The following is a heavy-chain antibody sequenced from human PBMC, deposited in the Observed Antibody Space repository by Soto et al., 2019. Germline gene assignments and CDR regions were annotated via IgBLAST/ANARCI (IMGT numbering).Heavy chain of an antibody. V-gene: IGHV1-2*02. CDR2: INPNSGGT. D-gene: IGHD2-15*01. Sequence: ASVKVSCKASGYTFTGYYMHWVRQAPGQGLEWMGWINPNSGGTNYAQKFQGRLTMTRDTSISTAYMELSRLRSDDTAVYYCARGGSNIVVVVAATLRWFDPWGQGTLVTVSS. CDR1: GYTFTGYY. CDR3: ARGGSNIVVVVAATLRWFDP. J-gene: IGHJ5*02.